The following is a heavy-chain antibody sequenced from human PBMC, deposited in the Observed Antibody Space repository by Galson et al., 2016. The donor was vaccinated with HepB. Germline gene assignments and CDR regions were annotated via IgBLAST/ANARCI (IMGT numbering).Heavy chain of an antibody. J-gene: IGHJ4*02. CDR1: GFSLRTSGEG. Sequence: PALVKPTQTLTLTCTFSGFSLRTSGEGVGWIRQPPGKALEWLALIFWNDDTRYSPSLRRRLTITKDTSNNQVVLTMTNMDPVDTATYYCGHADFWSGYDSLEYWGQGSLVTVSS. CDR3: GHADFWSGYDSLEY. V-gene: IGHV2-5*01. CDR2: IFWNDDT. D-gene: IGHD3-3*01.